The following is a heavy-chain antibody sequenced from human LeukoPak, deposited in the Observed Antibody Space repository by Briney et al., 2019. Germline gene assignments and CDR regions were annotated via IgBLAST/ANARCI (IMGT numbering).Heavy chain of an antibody. CDR1: GYTFTSYD. CDR3: ARVFSLGITIFGVVITSSGNWFDP. D-gene: IGHD3-3*01. Sequence: GASVKVSCKASGYTFTSYDINWVRQATGQGLEWMGWMNPNSGNTGYAQKFQGRVTMTRNTSISTAYMELSSLRSEDTAVYYCARVFSLGITIFGVVITSSGNWFDPWGQGTLVTVSS. V-gene: IGHV1-8*01. CDR2: MNPNSGNT. J-gene: IGHJ5*02.